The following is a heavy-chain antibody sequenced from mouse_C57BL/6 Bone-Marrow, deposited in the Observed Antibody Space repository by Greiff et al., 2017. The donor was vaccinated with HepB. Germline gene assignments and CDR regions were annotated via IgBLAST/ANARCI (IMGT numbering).Heavy chain of an antibody. CDR2: LYPGSGNP. CDR1: GYTFTDYY. D-gene: IGHD2-4*01. Sequence: QVQLQQSGAELVRPGASVKLSCKASGYTFTDYYINWVKQRPGQGLEWIARLYPGSGNPYYNEKFKGKATLTADKSSSTAYMQLSSLTSEDAAVYFCASDYDRFYARDYGGQGTAVTVTS. J-gene: IGHJ4*01. V-gene: IGHV1-76*01. CDR3: ASDYDRFYARDY.